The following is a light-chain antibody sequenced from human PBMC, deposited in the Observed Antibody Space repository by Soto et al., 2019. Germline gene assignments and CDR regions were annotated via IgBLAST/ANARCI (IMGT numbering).Light chain of an antibody. J-gene: IGLJ1*01. CDR2: EVT. CDR1: SSDVGGYNY. Sequence: QSALTQPASVSGSPGQSITISCTGTSSDVGGYNYVSWYQQHPDKAPKLMIYEVTNRPSGVSFRFSGSKSGNTASLTISGLQPEDEADYYCSSYTSTSTLYVFGTGTNLTVL. CDR3: SSYTSTSTLYV. V-gene: IGLV2-14*01.